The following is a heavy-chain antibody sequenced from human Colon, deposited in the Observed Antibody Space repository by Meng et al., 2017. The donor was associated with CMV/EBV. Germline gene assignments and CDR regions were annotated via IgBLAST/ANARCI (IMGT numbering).Heavy chain of an antibody. D-gene: IGHD6-19*01. CDR1: GYPISDYY. V-gene: IGHV1-2*02. J-gene: IGHJ4*02. CDR3: VRSSGWSLFDY. CDR2: IRSDGSAT. Sequence: VQLMQSGAGVEGTGATVKVSCKTSGYPISDYYMHWVRQAPGQGLEWMGWIRSDGSATNYAQKFRGRVTMTRDASVSTAYMELSGLTSDDTAVYFCVRSSGWSLFDYWGPGALVTVSS.